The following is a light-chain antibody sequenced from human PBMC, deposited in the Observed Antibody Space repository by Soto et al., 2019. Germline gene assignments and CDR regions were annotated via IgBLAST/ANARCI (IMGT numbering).Light chain of an antibody. CDR1: QAIRND. CDR2: AAS. CDR3: LQDYNYPWT. V-gene: IGKV1-6*01. J-gene: IGKJ1*01. Sequence: AIQMTQSPSSLSASVGDRVTITCRASQAIRNDLAWYQQKAGKAPKLLISAASMLQSGVPSRFSGRGSGTDFTLTISSLQSEDLATYYCLQDYNYPWTFGQGTKVEI.